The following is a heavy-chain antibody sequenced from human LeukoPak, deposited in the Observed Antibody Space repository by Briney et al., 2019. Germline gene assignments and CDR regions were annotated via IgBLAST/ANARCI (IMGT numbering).Heavy chain of an antibody. J-gene: IGHJ4*02. Sequence: GGSLRLSCAASGFTFSSYGMHWVRQAPGKGLEWVAVISYDGSNKYYADSVKGRFTISRDNSKNTLYLQMDSLRAEDTAVYYCVMLRAMATAGTQSLERTFDYWGQGTLVAVSS. V-gene: IGHV3-30*03. CDR1: GFTFSSYG. D-gene: IGHD6-13*01. CDR2: ISYDGSNK. CDR3: VMLRAMATAGTQSLERTFDY.